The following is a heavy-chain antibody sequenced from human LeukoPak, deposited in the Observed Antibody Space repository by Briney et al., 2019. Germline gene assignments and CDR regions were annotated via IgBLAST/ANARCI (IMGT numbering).Heavy chain of an antibody. CDR3: AKDRSIFGVVNWFDP. D-gene: IGHD3-3*01. CDR1: GFTFSSYA. Sequence: GSLRLSCAASGFTFSSYAMSWVRPAPGKGLEWVSVISGSGGETFYADSVKGRFTISRDTSKNTVYLEMNSLRAEDTAVYYCAKDRSIFGVVNWFDPWGQGTLVTVSS. V-gene: IGHV3-23*01. J-gene: IGHJ5*02. CDR2: ISGSGGET.